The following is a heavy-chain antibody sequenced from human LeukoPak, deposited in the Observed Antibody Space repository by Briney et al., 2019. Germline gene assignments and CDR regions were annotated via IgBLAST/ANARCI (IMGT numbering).Heavy chain of an antibody. CDR3: ARDGGYSYGANAFDI. V-gene: IGHV3-21*01. J-gene: IGHJ3*02. CDR1: GFTFSSYS. D-gene: IGHD5-18*01. Sequence: GGSLRLSCAASGFTFSSYSMNWVRQAPGKGLEWVSSISSSSSYIYYADSVKGRFTISRDNAKNSLYLQMNSLRAEDTAVYYCARDGGYSYGANAFDIWGQRTMVTVSS. CDR2: ISSSSSYI.